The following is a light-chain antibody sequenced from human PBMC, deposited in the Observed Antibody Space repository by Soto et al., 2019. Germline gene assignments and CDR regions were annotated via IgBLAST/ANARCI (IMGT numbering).Light chain of an antibody. V-gene: IGKV3-11*01. CDR2: DAS. Sequence: EIVLAQYPATLSLSPGERATLSCGGSQSVSIYLAWYQQKPGQAPRLLIYDASNRATGIPARFSGSGSGTDFTLTISSLEPEDFAVYYCQQRSNWPTKITFGQGTRLEI. J-gene: IGKJ5*01. CDR3: QQRSNWPTKIT. CDR1: QSVSIY.